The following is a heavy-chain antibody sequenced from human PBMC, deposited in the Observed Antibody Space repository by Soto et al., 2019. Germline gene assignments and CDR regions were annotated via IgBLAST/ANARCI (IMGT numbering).Heavy chain of an antibody. V-gene: IGHV3-33*01. D-gene: IGHD6-19*01. Sequence: PGGSLRLSCAASGFTFSSYGMHWVRQAPGKGLEWVAVIWYDGSNKYYADSVKGRFTISRDNSKNTLYLQMNSLRAEDTAVYYCARDPQQWLVLDYFDYWGQGTLVTVSS. CDR2: IWYDGSNK. J-gene: IGHJ4*02. CDR3: ARDPQQWLVLDYFDY. CDR1: GFTFSSYG.